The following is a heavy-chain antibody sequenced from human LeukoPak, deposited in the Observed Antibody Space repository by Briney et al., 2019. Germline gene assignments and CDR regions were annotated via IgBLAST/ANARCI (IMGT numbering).Heavy chain of an antibody. D-gene: IGHD4-17*01. CDR1: GFTFSSYS. CDR3: AKRSPYGDYAGGHFDY. Sequence: PGGSLRLSCAASGFTFSSYSMNWVRQAPGKGLEWVSSISSSSSYIYYADSVKGRFTISRANSKNTLYLQMNSLRAEDTAVYYCAKRSPYGDYAGGHFDYWGQGTLVTVSS. CDR2: ISSSSSYI. V-gene: IGHV3-21*01. J-gene: IGHJ4*02.